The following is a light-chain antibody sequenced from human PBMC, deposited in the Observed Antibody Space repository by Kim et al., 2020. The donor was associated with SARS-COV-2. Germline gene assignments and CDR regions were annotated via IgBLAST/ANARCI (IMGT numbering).Light chain of an antibody. J-gene: IGKJ1*01. CDR3: QQYSNWPWT. CDR1: QDISGN. Sequence: VSPGDRAPLSCRASQDISGNLAWYQHKPGQSPRLIIHGSSTRASGIPARFSGSESGTEFTLTISSLQSEDFALYYCQQYSNWPWTLAKGPRWISN. V-gene: IGKV3-15*01. CDR2: GSS.